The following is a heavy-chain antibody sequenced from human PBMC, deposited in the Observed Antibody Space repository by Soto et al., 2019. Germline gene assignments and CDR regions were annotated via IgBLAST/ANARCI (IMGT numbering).Heavy chain of an antibody. Sequence: VGSLILSCASSVFTFSSYAMSCVRQAPGKWLEWVSAISGSGGSTYYADSVKGRFTISRDNSKNTLYLQMNSLRAEDTAVYYCAKDPPSFDYWGQGTLHSGSS. V-gene: IGHV3-23*01. CDR2: ISGSGGST. J-gene: IGHJ4*02. CDR3: AKDPPSFDY. CDR1: VFTFSSYA.